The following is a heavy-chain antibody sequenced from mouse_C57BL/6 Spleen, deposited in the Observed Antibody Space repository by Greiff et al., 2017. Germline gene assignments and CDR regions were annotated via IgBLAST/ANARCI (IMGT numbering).Heavy chain of an antibody. D-gene: IGHD1-1*01. CDR2: IDPETGGT. CDR1: GYTFTDYE. J-gene: IGHJ2*01. CDR3: TRWNYYGSSGY. Sequence: VQLQQSGAELVRPGASVTLSCKASGYTFTDYEMHWVKQTPVHGLEWIGAIDPETGGTAYNQKFKGKAILTADKSSSTAYMELRSLTSEDSAVYYCTRWNYYGSSGYWGQGTTLTVSS. V-gene: IGHV1-15*01.